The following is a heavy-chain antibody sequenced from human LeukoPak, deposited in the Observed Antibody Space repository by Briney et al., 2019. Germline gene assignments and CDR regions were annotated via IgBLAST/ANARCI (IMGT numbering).Heavy chain of an antibody. J-gene: IGHJ4*02. V-gene: IGHV4-34*01. Sequence: PSETLSLTCTVSGGSISSYYWSWIRQPPGKGLEWIGEINHSGSTNYNPSLKSRVTISVDTSKNQFSLKLSSVTAADTAVYYCARKLRGIAVAGAVAGTYFDYWGQGTLVIVSS. CDR1: GGSISSYY. CDR3: ARKLRGIAVAGAVAGTYFDY. CDR2: INHSGST. D-gene: IGHD6-19*01.